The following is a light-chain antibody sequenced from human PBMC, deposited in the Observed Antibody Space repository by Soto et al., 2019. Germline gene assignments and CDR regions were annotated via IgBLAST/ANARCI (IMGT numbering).Light chain of an antibody. CDR1: QSVGSNY. CDR2: GAS. CDR3: QQYNKWPLT. J-gene: IGKJ3*01. V-gene: IGKV3-20*01. Sequence: EIVLTQFPGTLSLSPGERAPLSCRASQSVGSNYLAWYQQRPGQPPNLLIFGASHRAPDIPDRFSGSGSGTDFTLTISSLQSEDFAVYYCQQYNKWPLTFGPGTKVDI.